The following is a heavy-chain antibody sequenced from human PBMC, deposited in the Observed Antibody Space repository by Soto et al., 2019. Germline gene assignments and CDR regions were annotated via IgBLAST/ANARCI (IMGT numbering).Heavy chain of an antibody. V-gene: IGHV2-5*02. Sequence: QITLKESGPTLVKPTQTLTLTCTFSGFSLTTRGVGVGWIRQPPGKPLEWLALIYWDDDTRYSPSLKSRLVITKDTSKNQVVLQMSNIDPADTGTYFCAHRTTTVTWWFDPWGQGTLVTVSS. D-gene: IGHD4-17*01. J-gene: IGHJ5*02. CDR1: GFSLTTRGVG. CDR3: AHRTTTVTWWFDP. CDR2: IYWDDDT.